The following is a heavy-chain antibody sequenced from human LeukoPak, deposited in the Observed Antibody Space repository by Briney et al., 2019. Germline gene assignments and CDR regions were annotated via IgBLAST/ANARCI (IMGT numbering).Heavy chain of an antibody. CDR2: IRSNSDGGTI. J-gene: IGHJ5*02. V-gene: IGHV3-15*07. CDR1: GFTFSNAW. D-gene: IGHD3-22*01. Sequence: GSLRLSCATSGFTFSNAWMNWVRQAPGKGLEWVGRIRSNSDGGTIDYAAPVKGRFTLSRDDTKTTLYLQMNSLQTEDTAVYYCATDFYDSTWGQGTLVTVSS. CDR3: ATDFYDST.